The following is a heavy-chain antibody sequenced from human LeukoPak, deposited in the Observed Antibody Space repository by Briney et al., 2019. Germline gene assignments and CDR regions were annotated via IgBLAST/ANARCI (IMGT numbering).Heavy chain of an antibody. CDR1: GYTFTSYY. J-gene: IGHJ3*02. Sequence: ASVKVSCKASGYTFTSYYMHWVRPAPGQGLEWMGIINPSGGSTSYAQKFQGRVTMTRDTSTSTVYMELSSLRSEDTAVYYCARDHSWQGYCSGGSCYSDAFDIWGQGTMVTVSS. D-gene: IGHD2-15*01. CDR2: INPSGGST. V-gene: IGHV1-46*01. CDR3: ARDHSWQGYCSGGSCYSDAFDI.